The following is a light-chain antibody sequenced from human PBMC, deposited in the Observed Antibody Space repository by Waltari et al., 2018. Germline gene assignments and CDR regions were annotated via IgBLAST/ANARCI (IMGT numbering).Light chain of an antibody. CDR2: WES. Sequence: DIVMTQSPDSLSVSLGERATINCKSSQSVVYTSNYHNYLAWYQQKPGQPPKLLLYWESTRESGVPDRFSGSGSGTDFTLSISTLQADDVAVYYCQQYYSAPYTFGQGTRLEIK. CDR3: QQYYSAPYT. J-gene: IGKJ2*01. V-gene: IGKV4-1*01. CDR1: QSVVYTSNYHNY.